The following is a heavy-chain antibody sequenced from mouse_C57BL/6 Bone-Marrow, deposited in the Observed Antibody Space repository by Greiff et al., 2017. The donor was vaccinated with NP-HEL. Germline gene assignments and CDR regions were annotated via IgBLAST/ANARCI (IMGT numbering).Heavy chain of an antibody. D-gene: IGHD1-1*01. CDR1: GYTFTSYW. V-gene: IGHV1-5*01. CDR2: IYPGNSDT. CDR3: TYYGSRDWYFDV. J-gene: IGHJ1*03. Sequence: DVKLVESGTVLARPGASVKMSCKTSGYTFTSYWMHWVKQRPGQGLEWIGAIYPGNSDTSYNQKFKGKAKLTAVTSASTAYMELSSLTNEDSAVYYCTYYGSRDWYFDVWGTGTTVTVSS.